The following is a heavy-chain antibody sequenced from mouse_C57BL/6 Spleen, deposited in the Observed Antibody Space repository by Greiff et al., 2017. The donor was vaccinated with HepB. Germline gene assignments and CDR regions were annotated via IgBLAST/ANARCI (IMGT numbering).Heavy chain of an antibody. Sequence: QVHVKQSGPELVKPGASVKLSCKASGYTFTSYDINWVKQRPGQGLEWIGWIYPRDGSTKYNEKFKGKATLTVDTSSSTAYMELHSLTSEDSAVYFCARSGGGYWGQGTTLTVSS. CDR3: ARSGGGY. CDR2: IYPRDGST. V-gene: IGHV1-85*01. J-gene: IGHJ2*01. CDR1: GYTFTSYD.